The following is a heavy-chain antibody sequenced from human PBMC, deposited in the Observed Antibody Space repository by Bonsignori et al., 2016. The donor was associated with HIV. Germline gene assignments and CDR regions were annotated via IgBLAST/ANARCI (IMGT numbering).Heavy chain of an antibody. CDR1: GGSISSYY. D-gene: IGHD3-3*01. CDR2: IYTSGST. J-gene: IGHJ4*02. CDR3: ARDVYYDFWSGPFDY. V-gene: IGHV4-4*07. Sequence: SETLSLTCTVSGGSISSYYWSWIRQPAGKGLEWIGRIYTSGSTYYNPSLKSRVTISVDTSKNQFSLKLSSVTAADTAVYYCARDVYYDFWSGPFDYWGQGTLVTVSS.